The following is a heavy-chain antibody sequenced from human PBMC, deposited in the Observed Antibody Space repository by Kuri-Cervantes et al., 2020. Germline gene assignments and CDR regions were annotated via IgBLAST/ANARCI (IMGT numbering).Heavy chain of an antibody. CDR3: ARDGYNFPDY. D-gene: IGHD5-24*01. CDR2: ISGSGGST. J-gene: IGHJ4*02. V-gene: IGHV3-23*01. CDR1: GFTFSSYA. Sequence: GESLKISCAASGFTFSSYAMSWVRQAPGKGLEWVSAISGSGGSTYYADSVKGRFTISRDNSKNTLYLQMNSLRAEDTAVYYCARDGYNFPDYWGQGTLVTVSS.